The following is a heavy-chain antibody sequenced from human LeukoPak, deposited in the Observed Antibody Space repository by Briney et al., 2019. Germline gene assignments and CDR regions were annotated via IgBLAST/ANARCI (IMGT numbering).Heavy chain of an antibody. CDR3: ARDSRSRAGRLN. V-gene: IGHV1-69*04. CDR1: GGTFSSYA. D-gene: IGHD2-2*01. Sequence: SVKVSCKASGGTFSSYAISWVRQAPGQGREWMGRIIPILGIANYAQKFQGRVTITADKSTSTAYMELSSLRSEDTAVYYCARDSRSRAGRLNWGQGTLVTVSS. CDR2: IIPILGIA. J-gene: IGHJ4*02.